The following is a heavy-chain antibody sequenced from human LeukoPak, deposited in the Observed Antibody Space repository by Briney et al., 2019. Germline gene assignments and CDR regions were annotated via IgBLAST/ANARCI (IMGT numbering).Heavy chain of an antibody. V-gene: IGHV1-2*02. CDR2: INPNSGGT. Sequence: GASVKVSCKASGYTFTSYGINWVRQATGQGLEWMGWINPNSGGTNYAQKFQGRVTMTRDTSISTVYMELSSLRSEDTAVYYCARDFGNDYVFSYWGQGTLVTVSS. CDR1: GYTFTSYG. D-gene: IGHD3-16*01. CDR3: ARDFGNDYVFSY. J-gene: IGHJ4*02.